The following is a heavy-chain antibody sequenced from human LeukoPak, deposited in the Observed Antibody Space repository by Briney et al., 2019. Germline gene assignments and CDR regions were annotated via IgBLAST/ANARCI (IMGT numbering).Heavy chain of an antibody. CDR1: GFTFSSYA. Sequence: GGSLRLSCAASGFTFSSYAMNWVRQAPGKGLEWVSGISGSSSSTYYADSVKGRFAISRDNSKNTLYLQVNSLRAEDTAVYYCAKGVLPSAVGYFDYWGQGTLVTVPS. V-gene: IGHV3-23*01. CDR3: AKGVLPSAVGYFDY. CDR2: ISGSSSST. J-gene: IGHJ4*02. D-gene: IGHD2-2*01.